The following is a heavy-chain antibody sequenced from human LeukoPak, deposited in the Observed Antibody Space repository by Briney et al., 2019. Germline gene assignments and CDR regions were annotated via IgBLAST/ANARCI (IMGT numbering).Heavy chain of an antibody. D-gene: IGHD6-13*01. CDR2: IYDSGST. V-gene: IGHV4-59*01. CDR3: VATAAGLPY. Sequence: PSETLSLTCTVSGVSISSYYWSWIRQPPGKGLEWIGYIYDSGSTKYNPSLKSRVTMPLDTSKNQFSLKLRPVTAADTAVYYCVATAAGLPYWGQGILVTVSS. CDR1: GVSISSYY. J-gene: IGHJ4*02.